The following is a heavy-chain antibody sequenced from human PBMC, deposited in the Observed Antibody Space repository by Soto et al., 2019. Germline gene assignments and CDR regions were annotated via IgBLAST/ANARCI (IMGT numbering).Heavy chain of an antibody. D-gene: IGHD3-10*02. CDR3: ASYVRSPTFYFDN. Sequence: GGSLRLSCAASGVRFSTYAMSWVRQAPGKGLEWVSVISDNGDSTYYADSVKGRFTISRDSSKNTLYLRMNSLRAEDTAVSSWASYVRSPTFYFDNWGQGTLVTVPS. V-gene: IGHV3-23*01. CDR1: GVRFSTYA. J-gene: IGHJ4*02. CDR2: ISDNGDST.